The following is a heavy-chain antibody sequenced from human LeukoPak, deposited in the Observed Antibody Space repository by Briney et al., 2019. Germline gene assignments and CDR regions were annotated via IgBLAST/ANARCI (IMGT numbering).Heavy chain of an antibody. V-gene: IGHV5-51*01. Sequence: GGSLKISCKGSGYHFTNYWIGWVGQMPGKGLEWMGIFYPGDFGTTSSPSFQGQVTISAHKSITTAYLQWSSLKASDTAMYYCARRRDGYNSVGTDYWGQGTLVTVSS. D-gene: IGHD5-24*01. J-gene: IGHJ4*02. CDR1: GYHFTNYW. CDR3: ARRRDGYNSVGTDY. CDR2: FYPGDFGT.